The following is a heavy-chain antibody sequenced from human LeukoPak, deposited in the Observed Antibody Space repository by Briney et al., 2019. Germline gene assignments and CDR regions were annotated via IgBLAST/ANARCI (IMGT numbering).Heavy chain of an antibody. CDR1: GFTFSGYW. V-gene: IGHV3-74*01. J-gene: IGHJ4*02. CDR2: IKSDGSYT. D-gene: IGHD3-10*01. Sequence: GGSLRLSCAASGFTFSGYWMHWVRQAQGKGLVWVSRIKSDGSYTAYADSVKGRFTISRDNAKNTLYLQMNSLRAEDTALYYCARKGYYGSGTYLDYWGQGTLVTVSS. CDR3: ARKGYYGSGTYLDY.